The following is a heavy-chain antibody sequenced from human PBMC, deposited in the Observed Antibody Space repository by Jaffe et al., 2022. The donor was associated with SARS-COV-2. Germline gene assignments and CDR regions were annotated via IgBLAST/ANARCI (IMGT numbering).Heavy chain of an antibody. D-gene: IGHD3-16*01. CDR1: GYTFTGYY. Sequence: QVQLVQSGAEVKKPGASVKVSCKASGYTFTGYYMHWVRQAPGQGLEWMGWINPNSGGTNYAQKFQGRVTMTRDTSISTAYMELSRLRSDDTAVYYCARDRAMGEPYYYGMDVWGQGTTVTVSS. CDR2: INPNSGGT. J-gene: IGHJ6*02. V-gene: IGHV1-2*02. CDR3: ARDRAMGEPYYYGMDV.